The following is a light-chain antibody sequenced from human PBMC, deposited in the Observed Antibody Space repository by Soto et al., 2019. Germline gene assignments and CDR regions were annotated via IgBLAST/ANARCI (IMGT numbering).Light chain of an antibody. V-gene: IGKV1-12*01. CDR2: AAS. CDR3: QQANSFPLT. CDR1: QGVSSR. J-gene: IGKJ4*01. Sequence: DIQMTHSPSSVSASVGDRVTITCRASQGVSSRLAWYQQKPGNAPKLLIYAASSLQSGVPSRFSGSASGTDFTLTITSLQPEDFATYYCQQANSFPLTFGGGTKVDIK.